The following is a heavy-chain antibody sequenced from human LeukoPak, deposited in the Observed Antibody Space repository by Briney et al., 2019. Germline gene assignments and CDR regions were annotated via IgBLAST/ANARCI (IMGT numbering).Heavy chain of an antibody. CDR2: FDPEDGAT. D-gene: IGHD1-20*01. CDR3: ATMYNGNDYPY. CDR1: GYTLTELS. J-gene: IGHJ4*02. V-gene: IGHV1-24*01. Sequence: ASVKVSCKVSGYTLTELSMHWVRQAPGKGLEWMGGFDPEDGATIYAQKFQGRVTMTEDTSTDTACMELTSLRSEDTALYYCATMYNGNDYPYWGQGALVTVSS.